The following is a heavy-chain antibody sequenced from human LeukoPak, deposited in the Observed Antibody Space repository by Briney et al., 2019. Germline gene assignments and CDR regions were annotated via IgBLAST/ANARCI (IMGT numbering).Heavy chain of an antibody. Sequence: ASVKVSFKASGYTFTYYYLHWVRQAPGQGLEWMGIINPSSGSTTYAQKFQGRVTMTRDTSTSTVYMDLSSLRSEDTAVYYCARDHSSQGAFHIWGQGTMVTVSS. V-gene: IGHV1-46*01. CDR2: INPSSGST. D-gene: IGHD2-2*01. CDR1: GYTFTYYY. J-gene: IGHJ3*02. CDR3: ARDHSSQGAFHI.